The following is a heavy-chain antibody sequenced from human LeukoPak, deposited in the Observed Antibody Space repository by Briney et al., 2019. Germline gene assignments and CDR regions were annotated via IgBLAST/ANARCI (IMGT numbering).Heavy chain of an antibody. V-gene: IGHV3-74*01. D-gene: IGHD3-10*01. CDR1: GFTFTTYW. CDR2: VNSDGSST. CDR3: ARLFYGSGSSKYYFDC. J-gene: IGHJ4*02. Sequence: GGSLRLSCAASGFTFTTYWMHRVRQVPGKGLVWVSRVNSDGSSTTYADSVEGRCTISRDNAKNTLYLQMNSLRAEDTAVYYCARLFYGSGSSKYYFDCWGQGTLVTVSS.